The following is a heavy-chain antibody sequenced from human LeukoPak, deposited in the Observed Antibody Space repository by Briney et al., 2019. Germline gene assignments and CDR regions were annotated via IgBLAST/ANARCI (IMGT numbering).Heavy chain of an antibody. Sequence: SETLSLTCTVSGGSISSYYWSWIRQPAGKGLEWIGRIYTSGSTNYNPSLKSRVTMSVDTSRNQFSLKLSSVTAADTAVYYCARDRLMVYAGPWFDPWGQGTLVTVSS. V-gene: IGHV4-4*07. D-gene: IGHD2-8*01. CDR1: GGSISSYY. CDR3: ARDRLMVYAGPWFDP. CDR2: IYTSGST. J-gene: IGHJ5*02.